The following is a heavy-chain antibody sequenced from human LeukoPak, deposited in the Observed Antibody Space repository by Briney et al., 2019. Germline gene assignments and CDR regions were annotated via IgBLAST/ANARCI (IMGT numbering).Heavy chain of an antibody. CDR2: IYYSGST. J-gene: IGHJ4*02. D-gene: IGHD3-10*01. Sequence: SETLSLTCTVSGGSISSSSYYWGWIRQPPGKGLEWIGSIYYSGSTYYNPSLKSRVTISVDTSKNQFSLKLSSVTAADTAVYYCARQGYGSGSYLLFYWGQGTLDTVSS. CDR1: GGSISSSSYY. CDR3: ARQGYGSGSYLLFY. V-gene: IGHV4-39*01.